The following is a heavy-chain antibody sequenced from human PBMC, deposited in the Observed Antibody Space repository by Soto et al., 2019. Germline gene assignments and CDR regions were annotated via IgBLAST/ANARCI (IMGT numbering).Heavy chain of an antibody. CDR1: GASISSSY. CDR2: IFHSGTT. J-gene: IGHJ4*02. CDR3: ARGRPNYAVHFDY. D-gene: IGHD1-7*01. Sequence: PSETLSLTCTVSGASISSSYWSWIRQPPGKGLEWIGYIFHSGTTNYNPSLKSRVTISVDTSKNQFSLNLSSLTTADTAVYYCARGRPNYAVHFDYWGQGTLVTVSS. V-gene: IGHV4-59*01.